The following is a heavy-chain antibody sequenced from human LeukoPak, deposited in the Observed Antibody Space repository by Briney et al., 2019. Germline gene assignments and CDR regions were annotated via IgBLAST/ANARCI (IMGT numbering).Heavy chain of an antibody. CDR1: GGSISSYY. D-gene: IGHD3-10*01. CDR3: ARALQYYYGSGSYVFSAGDAFDI. Sequence: SETLSFTCTVSGGSISSYYWSWIRQPPGKGLEWIGYIYYSGSTNYNPSLKSRVTISVDTSKNQFSLKLSSVTAADTAVYYCARALQYYYGSGSYVFSAGDAFDIWGQGSKVTVSS. J-gene: IGHJ3*02. CDR2: IYYSGST. V-gene: IGHV4-59*01.